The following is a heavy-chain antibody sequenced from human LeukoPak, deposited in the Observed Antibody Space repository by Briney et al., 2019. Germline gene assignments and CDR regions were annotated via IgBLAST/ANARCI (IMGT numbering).Heavy chain of an antibody. Sequence: SVKVSCQASGGTFSSYAISWVRQAPGQGLEWMGGIIPIFGTANYAQKFQGRVTITADESTSTAYMELSSLRSEDTAVYYCARALGSPPYYYDSSGPRDYYGMDVWGQGTTVTVSS. CDR2: IIPIFGTA. V-gene: IGHV1-69*13. J-gene: IGHJ6*02. CDR1: GGTFSSYA. D-gene: IGHD3-22*01. CDR3: ARALGSPPYYYDSSGPRDYYGMDV.